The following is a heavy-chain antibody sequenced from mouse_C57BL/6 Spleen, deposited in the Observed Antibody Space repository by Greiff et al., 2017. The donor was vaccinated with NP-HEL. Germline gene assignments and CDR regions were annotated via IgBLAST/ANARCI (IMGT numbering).Heavy chain of an antibody. D-gene: IGHD2-3*01. CDR1: GYTFTSYW. CDR3: ARWGGGYYGRDYAMDY. CDR2: IDPSDSYT. J-gene: IGHJ4*01. V-gene: IGHV1-69*01. Sequence: VQLQQPGAELVMPGASVKLSCKASGYTFTSYWMHWVKQRPGQGLEWIGEIDPSDSYTNYNQKFKGKSTLTVDKSSSTAYMQLSSLTSEDSAVYYCARWGGGYYGRDYAMDYWGQGTSVTVSS.